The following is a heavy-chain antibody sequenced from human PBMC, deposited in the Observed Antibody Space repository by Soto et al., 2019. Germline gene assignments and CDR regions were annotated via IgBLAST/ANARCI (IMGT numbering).Heavy chain of an antibody. V-gene: IGHV3-53*04. CDR2: IYSGGST. CDR1: GFTVSSNY. J-gene: IGHJ4*02. CDR3: ARGSHDYIWGSFDY. Sequence: EVQLVESGGGLVQPGGSLRLSCAASGFTVSSNYMSWVRQAPGKGLEWVSVIYSGGSTYYADSVKGRFTISRHNSKNTLYLKMNSLRAGDTAVYYCARGSHDYIWGSFDYWGQGTLVTVSS. D-gene: IGHD3-16*01.